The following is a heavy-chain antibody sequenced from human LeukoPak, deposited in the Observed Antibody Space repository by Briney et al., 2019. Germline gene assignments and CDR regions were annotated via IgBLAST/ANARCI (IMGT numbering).Heavy chain of an antibody. CDR2: ITNDGSST. J-gene: IGHJ6*02. CDR3: ASTTVTTMDV. V-gene: IGHV3-74*01. Sequence: PGGSLRLSCAASGLTFSSHWMHWVRQAPGKGLVWVSRITNDGSSTTYADSVKGRFTISRDNAKNTLYLQMNSLRAEDTAVYYCASTTVTTMDVWGQGTTVTVSS. D-gene: IGHD4-17*01. CDR1: GLTFSSHW.